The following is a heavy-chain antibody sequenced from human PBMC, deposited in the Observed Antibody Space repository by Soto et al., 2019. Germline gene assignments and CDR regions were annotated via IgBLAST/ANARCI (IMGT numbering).Heavy chain of an antibody. J-gene: IGHJ1*01. CDR3: ACDYCSGGTCHSSEYFQH. CDR2: IARGADYT. V-gene: IGHV3-23*01. CDR1: GFTFNIHA. D-gene: IGHD2-15*01. Sequence: EVQLLESGGRLVQPGGSLRLSCAASGFTFNIHAMSWVRQAPGKGLQWVSTIARGADYTNYEESVRGRFAISRANSRNTVYLHMNNLRAEATAVYDCACDYCSGGTCHSSEYFQHWGQGTLVTVSP.